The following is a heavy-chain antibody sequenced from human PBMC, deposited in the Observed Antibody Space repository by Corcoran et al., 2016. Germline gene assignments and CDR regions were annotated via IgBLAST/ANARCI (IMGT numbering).Heavy chain of an antibody. Sequence: QVQLQESGPGLVKPSETLSLTCTVSGGSISSYYWSWIRQPPGKGLEWIGYIYYSGSTNYNPSLKSRVTISVDTSKNQFSLKLSSVTAADTAVYYCARAHDSSGYYGDAFDIWGQGTMVTVSS. CDR1: GGSISSYY. CDR3: ARAHDSSGYYGDAFDI. J-gene: IGHJ3*02. V-gene: IGHV4-59*01. D-gene: IGHD3-22*01. CDR2: IYYSGST.